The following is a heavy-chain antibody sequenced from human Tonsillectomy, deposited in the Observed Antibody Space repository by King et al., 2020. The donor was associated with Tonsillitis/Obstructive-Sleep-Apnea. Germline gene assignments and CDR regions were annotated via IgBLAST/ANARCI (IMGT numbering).Heavy chain of an antibody. CDR2: ISYDGSNK. D-gene: IGHD4-17*01. CDR3: AREDDYGDYAGPYDY. Sequence: VQLVESGGGVVQPGRSLRLSCAASGFTFSSYAMHWVRQAPGKGLEWVAVISYDGSNKYYADSVKGRFTISRDNSKNTLYLQMNSLRAEDTAVYYCAREDDYGDYAGPYDYWGQGTLVTVSS. V-gene: IGHV3-30*04. CDR1: GFTFSSYA. J-gene: IGHJ4*02.